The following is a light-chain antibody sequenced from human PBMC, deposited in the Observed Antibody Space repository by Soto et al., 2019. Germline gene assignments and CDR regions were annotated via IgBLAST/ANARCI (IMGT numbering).Light chain of an antibody. Sequence: DIPMTQSPSSLSASVGDRVTITCRASQSISSYLNWYQQKPGKAPRLLIYAASSLQSGVPSRFRGSGSGTDFTLTISSLQPEDSATYYCQQSYSTPPTFGGGTKVEIK. V-gene: IGKV1-39*01. CDR2: AAS. CDR3: QQSYSTPPT. CDR1: QSISSY. J-gene: IGKJ4*01.